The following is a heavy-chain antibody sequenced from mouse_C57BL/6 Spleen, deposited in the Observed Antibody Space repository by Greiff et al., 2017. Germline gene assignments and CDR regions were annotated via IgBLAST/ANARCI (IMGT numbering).Heavy chain of an antibody. CDR3: TRGGGYDYAMDY. D-gene: IGHD2-10*02. V-gene: IGHV5-9-1*02. CDR1: GFTFSSYA. CDR2: ISSGGDYI. J-gene: IGHJ4*01. Sequence: EVMLVESGEGLVKPGGSLKLSCAASGFTFSSYAMSWVRQTPEKRLEWVAYISSGGDYIYYADTVKGRFTISRDNARNTLYLQMSSLKSEDTAMYYCTRGGGYDYAMDYWGQGTSVTVSS.